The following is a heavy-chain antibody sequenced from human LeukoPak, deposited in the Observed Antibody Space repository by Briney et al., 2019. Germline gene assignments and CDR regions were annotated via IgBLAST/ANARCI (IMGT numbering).Heavy chain of an antibody. CDR3: ARDSSGWSYYFDY. CDR2: IYSGGST. CDR1: GFTFSSNY. V-gene: IGHV3-66*01. Sequence: GGSLRLSCAASGFTFSSNYMSWVRQAPGKGLEWVSVIYSGGSTYYADSVKGRFTISRDNSKNTLYLQMNSLRAEDTAVYYCARDSSGWSYYFDYWGQGTLVTVSS. D-gene: IGHD6-19*01. J-gene: IGHJ4*02.